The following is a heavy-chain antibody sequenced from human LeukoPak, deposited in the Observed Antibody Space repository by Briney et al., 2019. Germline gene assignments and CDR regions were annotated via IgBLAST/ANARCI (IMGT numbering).Heavy chain of an antibody. Sequence: GSLRLSCAASGFTFSSYWMSWVRQAPGKGLEWVANIKQDGSEKYYVDSVKGRFTISRENAKNSLYLQRNSLRAEDTAVDYCAGRGGVTLPHFDYWGQGTLVTVSS. D-gene: IGHD3-16*01. CDR1: GFTFSSYW. J-gene: IGHJ4*02. CDR2: IKQDGSEK. V-gene: IGHV3-7*01. CDR3: AGRGGVTLPHFDY.